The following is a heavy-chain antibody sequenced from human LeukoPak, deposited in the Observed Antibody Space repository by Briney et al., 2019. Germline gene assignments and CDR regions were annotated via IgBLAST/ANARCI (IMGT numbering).Heavy chain of an antibody. J-gene: IGHJ5*02. V-gene: IGHV1-69*13. CDR3: ARVNDILTGPIEGFDP. Sequence: SVKVSCKASGGTFSSYAISWVRQAPGQGLEWMGGIIPIFGTANYAQKFQGRVTTTADESTSTAYMELSSLRSEDTAVYYCARVNDILTGPIEGFDPWGQGTLVTVSS. CDR2: IIPIFGTA. CDR1: GGTFSSYA. D-gene: IGHD3-9*01.